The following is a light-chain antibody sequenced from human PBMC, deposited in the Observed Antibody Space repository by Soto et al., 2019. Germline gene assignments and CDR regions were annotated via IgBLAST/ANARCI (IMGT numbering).Light chain of an antibody. V-gene: IGLV4-69*01. Sequence: QLVLTQSPSASASLGASVKLTCTLSSGHRSYAIAWHQQQPEKGPRYLMKLNSDGSHSKGDGIPDRFSGSSSGAERYLTLSSLQSGDEADYYCQTWGTGIQVFGGGTKVTVL. CDR3: QTWGTGIQV. CDR1: SGHRSYA. CDR2: LNSDGSH. J-gene: IGLJ3*02.